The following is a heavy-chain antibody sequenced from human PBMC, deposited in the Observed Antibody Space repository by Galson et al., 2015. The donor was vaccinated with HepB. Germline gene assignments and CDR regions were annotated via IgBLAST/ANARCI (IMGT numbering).Heavy chain of an antibody. CDR1: GGSISSYY. CDR3: ARRRGGGNSLAFDI. J-gene: IGHJ3*02. D-gene: IGHD4-23*01. CDR2: IYYSGST. V-gene: IGHV4-59*01. Sequence: ETLSLTCTVSGGSISSYYWSWIRQPPGKGLEWIGYIYYSGSTNYNPSLKSRVTISVDTSKNQFSLKLSSVTAADTAVYYCARRRGGGNSLAFDIWGQGTMVTVSS.